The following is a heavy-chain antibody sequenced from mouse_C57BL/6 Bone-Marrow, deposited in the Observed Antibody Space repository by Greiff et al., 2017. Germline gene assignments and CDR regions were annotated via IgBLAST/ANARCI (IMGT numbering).Heavy chain of an antibody. CDR2: ISSGGSYT. CDR3: ARHSYYYGSSYYYFDY. Sequence: EVQRVESGGDLVKPGGSLKLSCAASGFTFSSYGMSWVRQTPDKRLEWVATISSGGSYTYYPDSVKGRFTISRDNAKNPLYLQMSSLQSEDTAMYYCARHSYYYGSSYYYFDYWGQGTTLTVSS. J-gene: IGHJ2*01. D-gene: IGHD1-1*01. CDR1: GFTFSSYG. V-gene: IGHV5-6*01.